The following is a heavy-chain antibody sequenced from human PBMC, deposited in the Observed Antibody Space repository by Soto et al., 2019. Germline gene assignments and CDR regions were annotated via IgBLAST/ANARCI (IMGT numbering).Heavy chain of an antibody. D-gene: IGHD3-10*01. CDR3: AKELVRGGYYEDDAFDI. V-gene: IGHV3-23*01. CDR2: VSGSGGST. Sequence: GGSLRLSCAASGVTFSSDAMIWVRQAPGKVLEWVSAVSGSGGSTYYADSVKGRFTISRDNSKNTLYLQMNSLRAEHTAVYYCAKELVRGGYYEDDAFDIWGQGTMVTVSS. CDR1: GVTFSSDA. J-gene: IGHJ3*02.